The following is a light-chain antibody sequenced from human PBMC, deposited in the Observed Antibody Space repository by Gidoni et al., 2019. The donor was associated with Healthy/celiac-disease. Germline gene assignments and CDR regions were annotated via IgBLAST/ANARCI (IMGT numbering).Light chain of an antibody. CDR2: CAS. J-gene: IGKJ2*01. CDR3: HQYYSTPPT. Sequence: DIVMTQSPDSLAVSLGERATINCKSSQSVLYSLNNKNYLAWYQQKPGQPPKLLIYCASTRESGVPARFSGSGSGTDFTLTTSSLQAEDVAVYYCHQYYSTPPTFGQGTKLEIK. CDR1: QSVLYSLNNKNY. V-gene: IGKV4-1*01.